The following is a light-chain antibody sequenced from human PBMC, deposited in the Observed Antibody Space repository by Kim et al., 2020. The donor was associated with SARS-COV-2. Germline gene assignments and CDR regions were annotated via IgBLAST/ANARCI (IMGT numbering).Light chain of an antibody. J-gene: IGLJ3*02. Sequence: GQRGTISWAGGRYNVGRNYVDWCQYLPGAAPKVLIERNDQRPSGGPARFSGSKSGTSASLAINGLQPEDDADYYCETWDDSLNGPVFGGGTQLTVL. V-gene: IGLV1-44*01. CDR2: RND. CDR1: RYNVGRNY. CDR3: ETWDDSLNGPV.